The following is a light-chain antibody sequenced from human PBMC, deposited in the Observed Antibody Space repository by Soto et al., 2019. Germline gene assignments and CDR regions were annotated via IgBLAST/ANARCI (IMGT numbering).Light chain of an antibody. Sequence: SYELIQPPSVSVAPGKTARITCGGNNIGSKSVHWYQQKPGQAPVLVIYYDSDRPSGIPERFSGSNSGNTATLTISRVEAGDEADYYCQVWDSSSDHPDVVFGGGTKLTVL. J-gene: IGLJ2*01. CDR3: QVWDSSSDHPDVV. V-gene: IGLV3-21*04. CDR2: YDS. CDR1: NIGSKS.